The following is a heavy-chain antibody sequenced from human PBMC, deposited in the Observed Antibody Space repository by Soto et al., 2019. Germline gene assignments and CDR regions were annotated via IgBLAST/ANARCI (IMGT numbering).Heavy chain of an antibody. Sequence: SETLSLTCAVSGDSISSGGFSWSWIRQPPGKGLEWIGYIYHSGSSFYNPSLKSRVTISVDTSKNQFSLKLSSVTAADTAVYYCARVSGRQNWFDPWGQGTLVTVSS. CDR2: IYHSGSS. V-gene: IGHV4-30-2*05. CDR1: GDSISSGGFS. CDR3: ARVSGRQNWFDP. J-gene: IGHJ5*02. D-gene: IGHD2-15*01.